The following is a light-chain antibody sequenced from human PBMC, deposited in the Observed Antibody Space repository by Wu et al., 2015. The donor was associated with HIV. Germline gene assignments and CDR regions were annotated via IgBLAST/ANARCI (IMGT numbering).Light chain of an antibody. Sequence: DIQMTQSPSSLSASVGDRVTITCRASQSVSHYLHWYQQKPGEAPKLLIYAVSRLQSGVPSRFSGSGSGTDFTLTISSLQPGDFATYFCAQSSTTVRAFGQGTRVEIK. CDR2: AVS. CDR1: QSVSHY. V-gene: IGKV1-39*01. J-gene: IGKJ1*01. CDR3: AQSSTTVRA.